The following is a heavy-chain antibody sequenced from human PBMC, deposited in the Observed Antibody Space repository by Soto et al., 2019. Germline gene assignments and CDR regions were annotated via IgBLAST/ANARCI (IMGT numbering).Heavy chain of an antibody. CDR3: ARAYGPTY. Sequence: QVQLQESGPGLVRPSGTLSLTCAVSGDSISSSNWWNWVRQPPGKGLEWIAEINQSGSTNYNPSLTSRATISVDKSTNQFSLRLTSVTAADTAIYYCARAYGPTYWGQGTPVTVSS. CDR1: GDSISSSNW. V-gene: IGHV4-4*02. J-gene: IGHJ4*02. D-gene: IGHD4-17*01. CDR2: INQSGST.